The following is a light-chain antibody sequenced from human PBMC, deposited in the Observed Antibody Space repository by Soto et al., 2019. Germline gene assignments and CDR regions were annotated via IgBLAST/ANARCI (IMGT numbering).Light chain of an antibody. CDR2: SHN. Sequence: QSVLTQPPSASGTPGQRVTISCSGSSSNIGSNTVNWYQQLPVTAPKLLIYSHNQRPSGVPDRFSVSKSGTSASLAISGLQSEDEADYYCATWDDSLDGYVFGTGTKLTVL. J-gene: IGLJ1*01. V-gene: IGLV1-44*01. CDR1: SSNIGSNT. CDR3: ATWDDSLDGYV.